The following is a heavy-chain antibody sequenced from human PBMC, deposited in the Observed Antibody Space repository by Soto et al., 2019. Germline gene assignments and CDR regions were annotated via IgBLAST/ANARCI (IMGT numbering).Heavy chain of an antibody. V-gene: IGHV4-59*01. CDR1: GDSISSYY. J-gene: IGHJ4*02. CDR2: IYYSGST. D-gene: IGHD3-10*01. Sequence: SETLSLTCTVSGDSISSYYWSWIRQPPGKGLEWIGYIYYSGSTNYNPSLKSRVTISVDTSKNQFSLALSSVTAADTAVYYCATQMVRGVTYFDYWGQGTLVTVSS. CDR3: ATQMVRGVTYFDY.